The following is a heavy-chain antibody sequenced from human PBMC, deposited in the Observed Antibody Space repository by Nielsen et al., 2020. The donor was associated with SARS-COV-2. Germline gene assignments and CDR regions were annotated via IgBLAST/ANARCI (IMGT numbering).Heavy chain of an antibody. Sequence: GESLKISCAASGFTFSGSAMHWVRQASGKGLEWVGRIRSYANDYATAYAASVKGRFTISRDDSKNTAYLQMNSLKTEDTAVYHCSSPTVAFWGQGTLVTVSS. V-gene: IGHV3-73*01. D-gene: IGHD4-23*01. CDR3: SSPTVAF. CDR1: GFTFSGSA. J-gene: IGHJ4*02. CDR2: IRSYANDYAT.